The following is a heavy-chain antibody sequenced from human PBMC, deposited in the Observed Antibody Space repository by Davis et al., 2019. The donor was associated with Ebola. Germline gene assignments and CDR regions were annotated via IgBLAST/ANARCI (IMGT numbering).Heavy chain of an antibody. Sequence: SVKVSCKASGGTFSSYAISWVRQAPGQGLEWMGGIIPIFGTANYAQKFQGRVTITADKSTSTAYMELSSLRSEDTAVYYCAGDQAAGRYYYYYGMDVWGQGTTVTVSS. CDR1: GGTFSSYA. J-gene: IGHJ6*02. V-gene: IGHV1-69*06. D-gene: IGHD6-13*01. CDR2: IIPIFGTA. CDR3: AGDQAAGRYYYYYGMDV.